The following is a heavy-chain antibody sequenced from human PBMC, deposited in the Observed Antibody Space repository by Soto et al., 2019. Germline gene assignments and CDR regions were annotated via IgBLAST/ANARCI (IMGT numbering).Heavy chain of an antibody. CDR1: GFTFSSFS. CDR2: ISSSSSTI. V-gene: IGHV3-48*01. CDR3: ARDAPRCTGGPRLDY. J-gene: IGHJ4*02. Sequence: GGSLRLSCAASGFTFSSFSMPGVRQAPGKGLGWVSYISSSSSTIYYADSVRGRFTISRDNAKNSLYLQWNSLGGGERAVVCGARDAPRCTGGPRLDYWGQGTLVTVSS. D-gene: IGHD2-8*02.